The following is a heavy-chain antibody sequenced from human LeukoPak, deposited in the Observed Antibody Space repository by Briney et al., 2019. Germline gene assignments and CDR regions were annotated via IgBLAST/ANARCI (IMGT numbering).Heavy chain of an antibody. J-gene: IGHJ4*02. D-gene: IGHD2-15*01. CDR1: GFTFSSYA. CDR2: ISYDGSNK. Sequence: PGRPLRLSCAASGFTFSSYAMHWVRQAPGKGLEWVAVISYDGSNKYYADSVKGRFTISRDNSKNTLYLQMNSLRAEDTAVYYCARVYGGRYVFDYWGQGTLVTVSS. CDR3: ARVYGGRYVFDY. V-gene: IGHV3-30*04.